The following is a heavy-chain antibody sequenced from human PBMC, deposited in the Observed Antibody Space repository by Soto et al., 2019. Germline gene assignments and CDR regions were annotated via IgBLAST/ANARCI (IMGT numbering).Heavy chain of an antibody. CDR3: AKIAGGLTVTTTARRQYPDY. CDR2: ISGSGGST. D-gene: IGHD4-17*01. J-gene: IGHJ4*02. CDR1: GFTFSSYA. Sequence: GGSLRLSCAASGFTFSSYAMSWVRQAPGKGLEWVSAISGSGGSTYYADSVKGRFTISRDNSKNTLYLQMNSLRAEDTAVYYCAKIAGGLTVTTTARRQYPDYWGQGTLVTVSS. V-gene: IGHV3-23*01.